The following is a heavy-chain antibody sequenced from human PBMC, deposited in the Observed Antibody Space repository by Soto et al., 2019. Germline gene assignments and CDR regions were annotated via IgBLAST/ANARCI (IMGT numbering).Heavy chain of an antibody. Sequence: QEQLVESGGGVVHPGRSLRLSCAVSGFNFSDFGLHWVRQAPGKGLEWLAVVSSDGSGKMYGDSVKGRFTISRDNSEKNLYLQMNRLKIDDTAVYFCAKDISRGPMGMSLGSWGQGGLVTVSS. CDR1: GFNFSDFG. D-gene: IGHD3-10*01. CDR3: AKDISRGPMGMSLGS. J-gene: IGHJ4*02. V-gene: IGHV3-30*18. CDR2: VSSDGSGK.